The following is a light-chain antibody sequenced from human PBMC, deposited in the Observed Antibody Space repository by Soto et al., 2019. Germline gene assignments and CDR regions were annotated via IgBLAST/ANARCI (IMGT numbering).Light chain of an antibody. CDR3: HQRINWPRT. CDR2: DAS. Sequence: DIVLTQSPATLSSSPGERATLSCRASQSVSSHLAWYQQKPGQAPRLLIYDASNRATGIPGRFTGSGSGTDFTLTISSLGPEDSAVYYCHQRINWPRTFGQGTKLEIK. V-gene: IGKV3-11*01. CDR1: QSVSSH. J-gene: IGKJ2*01.